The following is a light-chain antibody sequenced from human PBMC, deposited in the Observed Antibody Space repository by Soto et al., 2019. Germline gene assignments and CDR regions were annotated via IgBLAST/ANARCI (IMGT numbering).Light chain of an antibody. CDR2: GAS. V-gene: IGKV3-15*01. CDR1: QSVSAN. Sequence: EIVMTQSAATLSVSPGERATLSCRASQSVSANLAWYQHKPGQAPRLLIYGASTRATGIPARFSGSGTGTDFTLTISSLQSEDFAVYYCQQYNDWWTFGQGTKVDIK. J-gene: IGKJ1*01. CDR3: QQYNDWWT.